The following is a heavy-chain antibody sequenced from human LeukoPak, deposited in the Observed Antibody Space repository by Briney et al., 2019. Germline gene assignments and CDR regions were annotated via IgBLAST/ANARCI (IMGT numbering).Heavy chain of an antibody. Sequence: PSETLSLTCAVYGGSFSGYYWSWIRQPPGKGLEWIGEINHSGSTNYNPSLKSRVTISVDTSKNQFSLKLRSVTAADTAVYYCARGRRGYSYGIYYYYYMDVWGKGTTVTVSS. V-gene: IGHV4-34*01. CDR2: INHSGST. D-gene: IGHD5-18*01. CDR1: GGSFSGYY. CDR3: ARGRRGYSYGIYYYYYMDV. J-gene: IGHJ6*03.